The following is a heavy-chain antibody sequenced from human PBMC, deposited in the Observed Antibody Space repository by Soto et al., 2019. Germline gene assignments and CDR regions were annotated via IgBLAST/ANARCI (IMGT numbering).Heavy chain of an antibody. CDR2: IYSGGST. V-gene: IGHV3-53*01. J-gene: IGHJ6*02. D-gene: IGHD5-12*01. Sequence: GGSLRLSCAASGFTVSSNYMSWFRQAPGKGLEWVSVIYSGGSTYYADSVKGGFTISRDNSKNTLYLQMNSLRAEDTAVYYCAREVEMATIPEGYYYAIDAWGQGNTVTVSS. CDR3: AREVEMATIPEGYYYAIDA. CDR1: GFTVSSNY.